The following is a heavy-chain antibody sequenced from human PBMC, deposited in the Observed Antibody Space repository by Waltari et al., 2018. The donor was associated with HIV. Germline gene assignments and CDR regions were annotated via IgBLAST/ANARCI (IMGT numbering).Heavy chain of an antibody. CDR3: ARGTSWLVNVLDS. Sequence: QVPLVQSGPEMKRPGASVKISCEASGSTLSDFTVHWVRQAPGQGLEWMGWSHVGLDKRRFAERFQGRVSRNRDTSQTTVFLDLKNLTSDDTAVYVCARGTSWLVNVLDSWGQGTLVTVAS. D-gene: IGHD6-19*01. CDR1: GSTLSDFT. CDR2: SHVGLDKR. V-gene: IGHV1-3*01. J-gene: IGHJ1*01.